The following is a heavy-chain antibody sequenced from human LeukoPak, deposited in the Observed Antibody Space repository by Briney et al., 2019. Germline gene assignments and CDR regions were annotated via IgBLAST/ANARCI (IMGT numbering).Heavy chain of an antibody. D-gene: IGHD5-18*01. CDR1: GFTFSSYS. CDR3: ARDRVDTAMVLGH. Sequence: GGSLRLSCAASGFTFSSYSMNWVRQAPGKGLEWVSYISSSSSTIYYADPVKGRFTISRDNAKNSLYLQMNSLRAEDTAVYYCARDRVDTAMVLGHWGQGTLVTVSS. V-gene: IGHV3-48*04. J-gene: IGHJ4*02. CDR2: ISSSSSTI.